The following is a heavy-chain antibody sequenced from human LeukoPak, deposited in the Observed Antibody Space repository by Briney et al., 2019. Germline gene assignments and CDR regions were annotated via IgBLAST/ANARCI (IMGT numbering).Heavy chain of an antibody. D-gene: IGHD5-18*01. CDR1: GYSFTNYW. CDR3: ARLDRGMNTAMGELPGFDY. CDR2: IYPGDSDT. Sequence: GESLKISCKGSGYSFTNYWIAWVRQMPGKGLEWMGVIYPGDSDTRYSPSFQGQVTISADKSISTAYLQWSSLQASDTAMFYCARLDRGMNTAMGELPGFDYWGQGTLVTVSS. V-gene: IGHV5-51*01. J-gene: IGHJ4*02.